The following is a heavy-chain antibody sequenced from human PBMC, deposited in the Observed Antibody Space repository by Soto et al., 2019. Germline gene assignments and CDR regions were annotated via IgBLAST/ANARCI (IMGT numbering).Heavy chain of an antibody. J-gene: IGHJ3*02. V-gene: IGHV1-8*01. D-gene: IGHD5-18*01. CDR2: LNPNSGIA. CDR1: GYTFTSYD. Sequence: QVPLVQSGAEVKEPGASVKVSCKASGYTFTSYDINWVRQATGQGLEWMGWLNPNSGIAGFAQNFQGRVTMARNTSISTAVMELSSLRSKDTAVYYCARVGTAMEPWDAFDIWCQGTVVTVSS. CDR3: ARVGTAMEPWDAFDI.